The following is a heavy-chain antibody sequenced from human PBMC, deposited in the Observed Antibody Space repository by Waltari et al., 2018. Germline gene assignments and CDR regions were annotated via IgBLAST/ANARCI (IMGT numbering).Heavy chain of an antibody. J-gene: IGHJ4*02. Sequence: EVQLLESGGGLVQPGGSLRLSCAASGFTFSSYAMRWVRQAPGKGLEWVSAISGSGGSTYYADSVKGRFTISRDNSKNTLYLQMNSLRAEDTAVYYCAKDRDPMTTVTDYWGQGTLVTVSS. V-gene: IGHV3-23*01. CDR3: AKDRDPMTTVTDY. D-gene: IGHD4-17*01. CDR1: GFTFSSYA. CDR2: ISGSGGST.